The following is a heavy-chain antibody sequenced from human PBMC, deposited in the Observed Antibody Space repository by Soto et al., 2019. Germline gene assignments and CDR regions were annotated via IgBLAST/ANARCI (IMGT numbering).Heavy chain of an antibody. CDR1: GYTFTGYY. CDR2: INPNSGGT. Sequence: QVQLVQSVAEVKKPGASVKVSCKASGYTFTGYYMHWVRQAPGQGLEWMGWINPNSGGTNYAQKFQGRVTMTRDTSLSTAYMELSRLRSDDTAVYYCARYWGGCSSTSCSLYNWFDPWGQGTMVTVSS. CDR3: ARYWGGCSSTSCSLYNWFDP. V-gene: IGHV1-2*02. D-gene: IGHD2-2*01. J-gene: IGHJ5*02.